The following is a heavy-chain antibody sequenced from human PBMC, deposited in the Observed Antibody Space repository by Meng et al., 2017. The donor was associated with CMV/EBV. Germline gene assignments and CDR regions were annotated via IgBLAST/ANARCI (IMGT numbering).Heavy chain of an antibody. V-gene: IGHV3-21*01. CDR1: GFTFSSYS. Sequence: GESLKISCAASGFTFSSYSMNWVRQAPGKGLGWVSSISSSSSYIYYADSVKGRFTISRDNAKNSLYLQMNSLRAEDTAVYYCARGMLGYDFWSGYLEYYYYYGMDVWGQGTTVTVSS. CDR2: ISSSSSYI. J-gene: IGHJ6*02. CDR3: ARGMLGYDFWSGYLEYYYYYGMDV. D-gene: IGHD3-3*01.